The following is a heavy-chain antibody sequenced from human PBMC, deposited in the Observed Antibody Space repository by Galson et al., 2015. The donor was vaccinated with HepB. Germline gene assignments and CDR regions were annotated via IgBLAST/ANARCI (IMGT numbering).Heavy chain of an antibody. Sequence: SVKVSCKASGYTLTSYGISWVRQAPGQGLEWMGWISTYNGYTNYAQKFQGRVTMTTDTFTSTAYMELRSLRSDDTAVYYCARAVREGGLGVRWWFDPWGQGTLVTVSS. CDR1: GYTLTSYG. CDR3: ARAVREGGLGVRWWFDP. D-gene: IGHD3-10*01. CDR2: ISTYNGYT. J-gene: IGHJ5*02. V-gene: IGHV1-18*01.